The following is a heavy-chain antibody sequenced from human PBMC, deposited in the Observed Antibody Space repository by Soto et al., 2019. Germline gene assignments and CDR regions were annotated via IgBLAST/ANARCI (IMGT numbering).Heavy chain of an antibody. J-gene: IGHJ4*02. CDR2: MSSDGSST. CDR3: ARGTVRDHDFGDH. CDR1: GFTFSTYW. Sequence: EVQLVESGGDLVQPGGSLRLSCAASGFTFSTYWMHWVRQVPGKGPEWVSRMSSDGSSTAYADSVRGRFIISRDNVKNTLYLQMNSLRVDDTAVYYCARGTVRDHDFGDHWGLGTLVAVSS. D-gene: IGHD4-17*01. V-gene: IGHV3-74*01.